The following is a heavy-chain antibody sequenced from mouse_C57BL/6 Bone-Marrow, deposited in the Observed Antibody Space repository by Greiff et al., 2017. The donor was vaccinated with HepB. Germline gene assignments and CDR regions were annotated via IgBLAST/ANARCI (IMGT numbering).Heavy chain of an antibody. J-gene: IGHJ2*01. CDR3: ARLYEYFDY. CDR2: IDPSDSYT. V-gene: IGHV1-50*01. D-gene: IGHD2-3*01. Sequence: QVQLQQPGAELVKPGASVKLSCKASGYTFTSYWMQWVKQRPGQGLEWIGEIDPSDSYTNYNQKFKGKATLTVDTSSSTAYMQLSSLTSEDSAVYYCARLYEYFDYWGQGTTLTVSS. CDR1: GYTFTSYW.